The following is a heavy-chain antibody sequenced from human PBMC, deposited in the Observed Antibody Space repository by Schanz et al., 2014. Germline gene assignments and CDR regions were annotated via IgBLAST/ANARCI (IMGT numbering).Heavy chain of an antibody. Sequence: EAQLVESGGGLVKPVGSLRLSCATSGLTFTSAWMSWVRQAPGKGLEWVSAISGSGGSTYYADSVKGRFTISRDNSKNTLYLQMNSLRAEDTAVYYCAKGRFGELSAFDIWGQGTMVTVSS. CDR2: ISGSGGST. CDR1: GLTFTSAW. D-gene: IGHD3-10*01. J-gene: IGHJ3*02. CDR3: AKGRFGELSAFDI. V-gene: IGHV3-23*04.